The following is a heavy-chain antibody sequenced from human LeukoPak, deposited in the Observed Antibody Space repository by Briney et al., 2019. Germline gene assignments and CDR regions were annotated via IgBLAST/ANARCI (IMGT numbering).Heavy chain of an antibody. CDR3: AAATSYYYGMDV. D-gene: IGHD2-15*01. CDR2: IYHSGST. V-gene: IGHV4-30-2*01. J-gene: IGHJ6*02. Sequence: IRYIYHSGSTYYNPSLKSRLTISVDRSKNQFSLKLSSVTAADTAVYYCAAATSYYYGMDVWGQGTTVTVSS.